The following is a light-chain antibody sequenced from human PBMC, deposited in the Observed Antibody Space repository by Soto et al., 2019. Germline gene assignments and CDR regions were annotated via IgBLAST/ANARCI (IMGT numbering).Light chain of an antibody. CDR1: SSEVGSYNL. CDR3: CSYAGSRTPLS. J-gene: IGLJ1*01. Sequence: QSALTQAASVSGAPGQSITISCTGTSSEVGSYNLVSWYQQHPGKAPKLMIYEVSKRPSGLSNRFSGSKSGNTASLTISGLQAEDEADYYCCSYAGSRTPLSFGTGTKLTVL. V-gene: IGLV2-23*02. CDR2: EVS.